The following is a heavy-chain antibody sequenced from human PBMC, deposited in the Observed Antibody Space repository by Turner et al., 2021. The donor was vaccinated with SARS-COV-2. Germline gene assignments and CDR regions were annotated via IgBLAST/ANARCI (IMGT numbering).Heavy chain of an antibody. D-gene: IGHD3-3*01. Sequence: EVQLVESGGGLVQPGGSLRLSCAASGFTFSSYWMSWVRQAPGKGLEWVANINQDGSEKYYVDSVKGRFTISRDNAKNSRYLQMNSLRAEDTAVYYCARDRPQYDDFWSGYWWFDPWGQGTLVTVSS. J-gene: IGHJ5*02. CDR3: ARDRPQYDDFWSGYWWFDP. CDR1: GFTFSSYW. V-gene: IGHV3-7*03. CDR2: INQDGSEK.